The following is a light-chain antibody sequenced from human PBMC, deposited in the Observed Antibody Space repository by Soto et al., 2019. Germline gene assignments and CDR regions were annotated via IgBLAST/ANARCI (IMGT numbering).Light chain of an antibody. CDR1: SSHIGAGYD. CDR3: QSYDSSLSGYV. CDR2: GNS. V-gene: IGLV1-40*01. Sequence: QSVLTPPPPVSGAPGQRGTISCTGGSSHIGAGYDVHWYQQLPGTAPKLLIYGNSNRPSGVPDRFSGSKSGTSASLAITGLQAEDEADYYCQSYDSSLSGYVFGTGTKVTVL. J-gene: IGLJ1*01.